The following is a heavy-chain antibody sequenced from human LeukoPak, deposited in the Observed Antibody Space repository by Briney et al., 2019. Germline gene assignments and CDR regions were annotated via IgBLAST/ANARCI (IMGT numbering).Heavy chain of an antibody. V-gene: IGHV4-38-2*02. J-gene: IGHJ5*02. CDR2: IDHSGST. CDR3: ARQAGIRGDYVWGSYRFNWFDP. Sequence: PSETLSLTCTVSGYSISSGYYWGWIRQPPGKGLEGTGSIDHSGSTYYNPSLKSRVTISVDTSKNKLSLKLSSVTAADTAVYYCARQAGIRGDYVWGSYRFNWFDPWGQGTLVTVSS. CDR1: GYSISSGYY. D-gene: IGHD3-16*01.